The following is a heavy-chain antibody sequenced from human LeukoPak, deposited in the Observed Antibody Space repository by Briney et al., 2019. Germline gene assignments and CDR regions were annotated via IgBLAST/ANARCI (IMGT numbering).Heavy chain of an antibody. V-gene: IGHV4-4*07. CDR1: GGSISSYY. Sequence: SGTLSLTCTVSGGSISSYYWSWIRQPAGKGLEWIGRIYTSGSTNYNPSLKSRVTMSVDTSKNQFSLKLSSVTAADTAVYYCARRELLMSWFDPWGQGTLVTVSS. J-gene: IGHJ5*02. CDR2: IYTSGST. CDR3: ARRELLMSWFDP. D-gene: IGHD3-10*01.